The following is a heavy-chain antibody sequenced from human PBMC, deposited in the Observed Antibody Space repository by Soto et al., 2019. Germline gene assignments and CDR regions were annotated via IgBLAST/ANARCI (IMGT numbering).Heavy chain of an antibody. Sequence: GGSLRLSCAASGFTFSTYAMSWVRQDPGKGLEWVSLISGSAGRTCYGDSVKGRFTISRDNSRNTVYLQMNSLRAEDTALYYCAKVGPYYDGTGYYYFDYWGQGMLVTVYS. J-gene: IGHJ4*02. V-gene: IGHV3-23*01. CDR1: GFTFSTYA. CDR3: AKVGPYYDGTGYYYFDY. D-gene: IGHD3-22*01. CDR2: ISGSAGRT.